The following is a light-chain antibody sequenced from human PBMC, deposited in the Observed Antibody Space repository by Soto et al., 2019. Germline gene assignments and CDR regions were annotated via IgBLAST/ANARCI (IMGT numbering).Light chain of an antibody. V-gene: IGLV2-14*01. CDR2: EVS. CDR3: SSYTSSGPV. CDR1: SSDVGGYNY. Sequence: QSALTQPASVSGSPGQSITISCTGTSSDVGGYNYVSWYQQHPGKAPKLMIYEVSNRPSGVSNRFSGSKSGNTASLTSSGLQAEDEADYYCSSYTSSGPVFGTGTKVTVL. J-gene: IGLJ1*01.